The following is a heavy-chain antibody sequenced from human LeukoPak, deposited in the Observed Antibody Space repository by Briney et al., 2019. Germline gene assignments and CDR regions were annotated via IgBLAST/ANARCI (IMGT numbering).Heavy chain of an antibody. Sequence: SETLSLTCAVSGGSFTSFYWSWIGQPAGEGLEYIGRMFGSGSTNYNPSLKSRVTISVETSKNHFSLKLTSVTAADTAVYYCARGRFPVAYYDHWGQGFLVTVSS. CDR2: MFGSGST. D-gene: IGHD2-21*01. J-gene: IGHJ4*02. CDR1: GGSFTSFY. V-gene: IGHV4-4*07. CDR3: ARGRFPVAYYDH.